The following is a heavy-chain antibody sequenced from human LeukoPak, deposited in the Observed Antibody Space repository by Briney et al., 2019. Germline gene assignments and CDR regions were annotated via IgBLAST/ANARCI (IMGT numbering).Heavy chain of an antibody. CDR1: GGSFSGYY. CDR3: ARGVGSPRFGIYYYYYYMDV. D-gene: IGHD2-15*01. Sequence: SETLSLTCAVYGGSFSGYYWSWIRQPPGKGLEWIGEINHSGSTNYNPSLKSRVTISVDTSKNQFSLKLSSVTAADTAVYYCARGVGSPRFGIYYYYYYMDVWGKGTTVTVSS. CDR2: INHSGST. V-gene: IGHV4-34*01. J-gene: IGHJ6*03.